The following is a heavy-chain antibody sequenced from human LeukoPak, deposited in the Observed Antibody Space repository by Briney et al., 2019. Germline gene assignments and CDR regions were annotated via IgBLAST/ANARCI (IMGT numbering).Heavy chain of an antibody. V-gene: IGHV1-18*01. CDR1: GYTFTSYG. CDR2: ISAYNGNT. CDR3: ARVDFDVLLWFGELRY. Sequence: ASVKVSCKASGYTFTSYGISWVRQAPGQGLEWMGWISAYNGNTNYAQKLQGRVTMTTDTSTSTAYMELRSLRSDDTAVYYCARVDFDVLLWFGELRYWGQGTLVTVSS. D-gene: IGHD3-10*01. J-gene: IGHJ4*02.